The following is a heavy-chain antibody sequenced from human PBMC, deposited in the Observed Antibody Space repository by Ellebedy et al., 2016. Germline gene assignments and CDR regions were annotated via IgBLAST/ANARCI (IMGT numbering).Heavy chain of an antibody. V-gene: IGHV1-58*01. Sequence: SVKVSXXASGFTFTSSAVQWVRQARGQRLEWIGWIVVGSGNTNYAQKFQERVTITRDMSTSTAYMELSSLRSEDTAVYYCAADPDYCSGGSCYWTSDYWGQGTLATVSS. CDR1: GFTFTSSA. J-gene: IGHJ4*02. CDR3: AADPDYCSGGSCYWTSDY. D-gene: IGHD2-15*01. CDR2: IVVGSGNT.